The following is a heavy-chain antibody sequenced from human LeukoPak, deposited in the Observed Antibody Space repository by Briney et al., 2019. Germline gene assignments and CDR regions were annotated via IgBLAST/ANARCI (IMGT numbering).Heavy chain of an antibody. CDR2: INPNSGGT. J-gene: IGHJ6*03. CDR1: GYTFTGYY. V-gene: IGHV1-2*02. Sequence: ASVKVSCKASGYTFTGYYMHWVRQAPGQGLEWMGWINPNSGGTNYAQKFQGRVTMTRDTSISTAYMELSRLRSDDTAVYYCARGPSITMVRGGQWYYYMDVWGKGTTVTISS. D-gene: IGHD3-10*01. CDR3: ARGPSITMVRGGQWYYYMDV.